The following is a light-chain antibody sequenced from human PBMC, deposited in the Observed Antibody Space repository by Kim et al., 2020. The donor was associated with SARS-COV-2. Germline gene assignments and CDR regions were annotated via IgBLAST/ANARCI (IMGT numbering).Light chain of an antibody. CDR3: HQYGTTPRT. J-gene: IGKJ2*01. CDR2: GTS. V-gene: IGKV3-20*01. CDR1: RTISETY. Sequence: APGESAIPSCSGSRTISETYLAWYQQKAGQAPRLLIFGTSTRATGVPDRFSGSGSATDFTLTITTLEPEDFAVYYCHQYGTTPRTFGQGTKVDIK.